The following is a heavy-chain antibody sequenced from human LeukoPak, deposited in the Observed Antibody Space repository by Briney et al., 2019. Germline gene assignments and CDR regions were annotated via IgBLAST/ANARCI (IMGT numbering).Heavy chain of an antibody. Sequence: ASVKVSCKASGYTFTGYYMHWVRQAPGQGLEWMGWINPNSGGTNYAQKFQGRVTMTRDTSISTAYMELSRLRSDDTAVYYCARVGLYGGNFIDYWGQGTLATVSS. J-gene: IGHJ4*02. D-gene: IGHD4-23*01. CDR3: ARVGLYGGNFIDY. CDR2: INPNSGGT. CDR1: GYTFTGYY. V-gene: IGHV1-2*02.